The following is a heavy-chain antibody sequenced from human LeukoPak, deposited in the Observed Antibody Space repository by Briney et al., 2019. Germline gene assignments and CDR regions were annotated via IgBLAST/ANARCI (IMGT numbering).Heavy chain of an antibody. J-gene: IGHJ4*02. V-gene: IGHV3-30*18. CDR3: AKHPEKDFWSGYYFDY. CDR1: GFTFSSYG. CDR2: IFYDGSNK. D-gene: IGHD3-3*01. Sequence: PGGSLRLSCAASGFTFSSYGMHWVRQAPGKGLEWVAVIFYDGSNKYYADSVKGRLTISRDNSKNTLYLQMNSLRAEDTAVYYCAKHPEKDFWSGYYFDYWGQGTLVTVSS.